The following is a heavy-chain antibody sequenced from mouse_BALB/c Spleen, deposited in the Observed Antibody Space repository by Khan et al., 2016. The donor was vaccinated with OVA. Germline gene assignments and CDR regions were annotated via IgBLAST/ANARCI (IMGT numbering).Heavy chain of an antibody. D-gene: IGHD2-4*01. CDR3: TRSYDSYYFDY. CDR2: IYPGISDT. Sequence: EVQLQQSGTVLARPGASVKMSCKASGYSFTSYWMHWVKQRPGQGLEWIGTIYPGISDTRYNQKFKVKATLTAVTSANTAYLELSSLTNEDSAVYFCTRSYDSYYFDYWGQGATLTVSS. V-gene: IGHV1-5*01. J-gene: IGHJ2*01. CDR1: GYSFTSYW.